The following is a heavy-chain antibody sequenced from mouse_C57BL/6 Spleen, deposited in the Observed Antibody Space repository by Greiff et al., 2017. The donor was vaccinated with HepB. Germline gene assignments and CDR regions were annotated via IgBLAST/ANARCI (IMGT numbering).Heavy chain of an antibody. Sequence: EVQLQQSGPELVKPGASVKIPCKASGYTFTDYHMDWVKQSHGKSLEWIGDINPNNGGTIYNQKFKGKATLTVDKSSSTAYMELRSLTSEDTAVYYCERRIYYGNYGFDYWGQGTTLTVSS. CDR3: ERRIYYGNYGFDY. CDR2: INPNNGGT. J-gene: IGHJ2*01. CDR1: GYTFTDYH. D-gene: IGHD2-1*01. V-gene: IGHV1-18*01.